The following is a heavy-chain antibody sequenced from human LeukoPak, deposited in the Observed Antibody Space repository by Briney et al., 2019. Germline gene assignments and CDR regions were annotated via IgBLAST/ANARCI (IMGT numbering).Heavy chain of an antibody. D-gene: IGHD3-10*01. J-gene: IGHJ4*02. CDR2: IYSGGST. V-gene: IGHV3-53*01. CDR1: GFTVTTNF. Sequence: GGSLRLSCAASGFTVTTNFMSWVRQAPGKGLEWVSLIYSGGSTYYADSVNGRFTISRDNSKNTLYLQINSLRAEDTAVYYCARSPSGVLYYFDFWGQGTLVTVSS. CDR3: ARSPSGVLYYFDF.